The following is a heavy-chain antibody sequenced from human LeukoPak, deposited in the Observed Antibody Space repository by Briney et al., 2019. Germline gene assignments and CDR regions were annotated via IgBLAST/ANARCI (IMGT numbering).Heavy chain of an antibody. Sequence: SVKVSCKASGGTFSSYAISWVRQAPGQGLEWMGGIIPIFGTANYAQKFQGRVTITADESTSTAYMELSSLRSEDTAVYYCARSSLGYCSSTSCPAGYYYYYGMDVWGQGTTVTVSS. CDR1: GGTFSSYA. J-gene: IGHJ6*02. CDR2: IIPIFGTA. V-gene: IGHV1-69*13. CDR3: ARSSLGYCSSTSCPAGYYYYYGMDV. D-gene: IGHD2-2*01.